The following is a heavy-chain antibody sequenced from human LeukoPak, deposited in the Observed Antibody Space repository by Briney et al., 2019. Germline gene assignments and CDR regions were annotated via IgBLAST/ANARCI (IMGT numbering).Heavy chain of an antibody. V-gene: IGHV4-34*01. J-gene: IGHJ4*02. D-gene: IGHD6-13*01. CDR2: INHSGST. CDR1: VGSINSHY. Sequence: SETLSLTCTLSVGSINSHYWSWIRQPPGKGLEWIGEINHSGSTNYNPSLKSRVTISVDTSKNQFSLKLSSVTAADTAVYYCARRWPFIEAADNWGQGTLVTVSS. CDR3: ARRWPFIEAADN.